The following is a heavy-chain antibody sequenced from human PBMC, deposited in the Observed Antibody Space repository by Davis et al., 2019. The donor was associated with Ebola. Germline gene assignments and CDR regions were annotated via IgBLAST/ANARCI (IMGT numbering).Heavy chain of an antibody. V-gene: IGHV3-23*01. Sequence: GESLKISCGTSGFTFSSYGMNWVRQAPGKGLEWVSYISGSGDNTYYADSVKGRFTISRDNSKESLYLHMNSLRDEDTALYYCAIGRGSSWFHYWGRGTLVTVSS. CDR2: ISGSGDNT. CDR3: AIGRGSSWFHY. CDR1: GFTFSSYG. D-gene: IGHD6-13*01. J-gene: IGHJ4*02.